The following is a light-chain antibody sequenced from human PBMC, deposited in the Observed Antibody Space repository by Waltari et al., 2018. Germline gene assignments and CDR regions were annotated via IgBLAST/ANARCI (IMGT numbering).Light chain of an antibody. V-gene: IGKV4-1*01. CDR3: QHYYSTPIT. Sequence: DIVMTQSPDSLAVSLGERATLNCNSSQSVLYSSNNKNYLPWYQQKPGQPPKLLIYWASTQEAGVPDRLSGGRSGTEFTLTINSLQAEDVAVYYCQHYYSTPITFGQGTRLEIK. CDR2: WAS. CDR1: QSVLYSSNNKNY. J-gene: IGKJ5*01.